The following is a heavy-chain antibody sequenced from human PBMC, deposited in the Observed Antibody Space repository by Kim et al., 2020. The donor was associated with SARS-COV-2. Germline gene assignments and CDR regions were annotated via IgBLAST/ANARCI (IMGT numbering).Heavy chain of an antibody. CDR2: IYYSGST. CDR3: ARAHRTIFGVVEYMDV. Sequence: SETLSLTCTVSGGSISSGGYYWSWIRQHPGKGLEWIGYIYYSGSTYYNPSLKSRVTISVATSKNQFSLRLSSVTAADTAVYYCARAHRTIFGVVEYMDVWGQGTTVTVSS. J-gene: IGHJ6*02. V-gene: IGHV4-31*03. D-gene: IGHD3-3*01. CDR1: GGSISSGGYY.